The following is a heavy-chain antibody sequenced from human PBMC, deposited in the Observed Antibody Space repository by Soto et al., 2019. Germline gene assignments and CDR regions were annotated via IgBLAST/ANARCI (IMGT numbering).Heavy chain of an antibody. V-gene: IGHV1-3*05. D-gene: IGHD6-19*01. CDR1: GYTFISYA. CDR2: INAGNGNT. J-gene: IGHJ4*02. CDR3: ARASGWYVSDY. Sequence: QVQLVQSGAEEKKPGASVKVSCKASGYTFISYAMHWVRQAPGQRLEWMGWINAGNGNTKYSQKFQGRVTITRDTSASTAYMELSSLRSEDTAVYYCARASGWYVSDYWGQGTLVTVSS.